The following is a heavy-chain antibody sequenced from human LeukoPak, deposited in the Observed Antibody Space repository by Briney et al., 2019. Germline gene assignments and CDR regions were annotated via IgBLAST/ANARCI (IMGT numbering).Heavy chain of an antibody. CDR2: IIPIFGTA. V-gene: IGHV1-69*01. J-gene: IGHJ4*02. Sequence: SVKVSCKASGGTFSSYAISWVRQAPGQGLEWMGGIIPIFGTANYAQKFQGRVTITADESTSTAYMELSSLRSEDTAVYYCARDTVSRYYDFWAVFDYWGQGTLVTVSS. CDR1: GGTFSSYA. D-gene: IGHD3-3*01. CDR3: ARDTVSRYYDFWAVFDY.